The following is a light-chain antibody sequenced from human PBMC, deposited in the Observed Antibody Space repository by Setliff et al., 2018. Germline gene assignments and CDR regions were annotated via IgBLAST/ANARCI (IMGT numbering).Light chain of an antibody. CDR1: SGAVTNGHY. J-gene: IGLJ2*01. V-gene: IGLV7-46*01. Sequence: QAVVTQEPSLTVSPGGTVTLTCGSSSGAVTNGHYPYWFQQRPGQAPTTLIYDTSNKYSRTPARFSGSLLGGKAALTLSGAQPEDEADYFCFLSYYGTVVFGGGTRSPS. CDR2: DTS. CDR3: FLSYYGTVV.